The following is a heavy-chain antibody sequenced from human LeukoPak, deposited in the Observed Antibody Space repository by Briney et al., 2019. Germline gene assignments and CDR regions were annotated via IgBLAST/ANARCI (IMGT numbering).Heavy chain of an antibody. D-gene: IGHD5-18*01. V-gene: IGHV4-61*01. CDR3: ARGSRGYSYG. J-gene: IGHJ4*02. Sequence: SETLSLTCTVSGGSVSSGSYYWSWIRQPPGKGLEWIGYIYYSGNTNYNPSLKSRVTISVDTSKNQFSLKLSSVTAADTALYYCARGSRGYSYGWGQGTLVTVSS. CDR2: IYYSGNT. CDR1: GGSVSSGSYY.